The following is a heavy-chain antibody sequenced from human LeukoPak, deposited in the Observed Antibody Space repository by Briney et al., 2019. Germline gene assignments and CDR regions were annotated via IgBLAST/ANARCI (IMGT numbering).Heavy chain of an antibody. Sequence: SETLSLTCTVSGGSISSYYWSWIRQPPGKGLEWIGYIYYSGSTNYNPSLKSRVTMSVDTSKNQFSLKLSSVTAADTAVYYCARQSGYSYGYAFDYWGQGTQVTVSS. D-gene: IGHD5-18*01. CDR3: ARQSGYSYGYAFDY. J-gene: IGHJ4*02. V-gene: IGHV4-59*01. CDR1: GGSISSYY. CDR2: IYYSGST.